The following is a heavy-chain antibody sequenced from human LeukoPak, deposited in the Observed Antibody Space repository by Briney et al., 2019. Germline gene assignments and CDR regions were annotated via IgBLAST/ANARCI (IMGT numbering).Heavy chain of an antibody. J-gene: IGHJ4*02. CDR2: ISAYNGNT. CDR3: ARDFRDSYSGDY. CDR1: GYTFTGYY. V-gene: IGHV1-18*04. D-gene: IGHD4-11*01. Sequence: ASVKVSCKASGYTFTGYYMHWVRQAPGQGLEWMGWISAYNGNTNYAQKLQGRVTMTTDTSTSTAYMELRSLRSDDTAVYYCARDFRDSYSGDYWGQGTLVTVSS.